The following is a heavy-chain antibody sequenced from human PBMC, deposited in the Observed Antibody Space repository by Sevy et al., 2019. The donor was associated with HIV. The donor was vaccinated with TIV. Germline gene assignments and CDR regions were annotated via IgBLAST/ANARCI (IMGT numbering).Heavy chain of an antibody. Sequence: SETLSLTCSVSGASISRSYWWTWVRQSPGKGLEWIGEVYHSGSTNYNPSLKSRVTISVDKSKNQFSLKLTSVTAADTAIYFCARKHQYSHFWPYFFDYWGQGTLVTVSS. CDR3: ARKHQYSHFWPYFFDY. CDR1: GASISRSYW. CDR2: VYHSGST. D-gene: IGHD3-3*01. J-gene: IGHJ4*02. V-gene: IGHV4-4*02.